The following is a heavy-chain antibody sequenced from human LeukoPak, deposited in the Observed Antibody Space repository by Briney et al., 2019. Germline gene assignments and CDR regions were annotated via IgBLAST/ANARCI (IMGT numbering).Heavy chain of an antibody. D-gene: IGHD4-17*01. CDR2: ISYDGSNK. CDR3: AKESKMRNTVTFDS. V-gene: IGHV3-30-3*02. CDR1: GFTFSSYA. Sequence: GRSLRLSCAASGFTFSSYAMHWVRQAPGKGLEWVAVISYDGSNKYYADSVKGRFTISRDNSRNTLYLHMNSLRIEDTAVFYCAKESKMRNTVTFDSWGQGTLVTVSS. J-gene: IGHJ4*02.